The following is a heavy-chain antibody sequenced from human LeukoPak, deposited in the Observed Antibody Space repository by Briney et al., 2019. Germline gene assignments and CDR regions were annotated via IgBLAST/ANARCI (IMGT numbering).Heavy chain of an antibody. CDR2: IYYSGST. D-gene: IGHD3-10*02. CDR1: GGSISSGGYY. V-gene: IGHV4-31*03. J-gene: IGHJ6*03. CDR3: ARDVTVSEYYYMDV. Sequence: SETLSLTCTVSGGSISSGGYYWSWISQHPGKGLEWIGYIYYSGSTYYNPSLKSRVTISVDTSKNQFSLKLSSVTAADTAVYYCARDVTVSEYYYMDVWGKGTTVTVSS.